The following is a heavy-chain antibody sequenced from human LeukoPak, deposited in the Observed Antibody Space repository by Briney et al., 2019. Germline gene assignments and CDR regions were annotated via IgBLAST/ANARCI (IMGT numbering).Heavy chain of an antibody. J-gene: IGHJ4*02. D-gene: IGHD3-9*01. V-gene: IGHV1-18*01. CDR2: ISAYNGNT. Sequence: GASVKVSCKASGYTFTSYGISWVRQAPGQGIEWMGWISAYNGNTNYAQKLQGRVTMTTNTSTSTAYMELRSLRSDDTAVYYCARDKPSPVLRYFDWLLELDYWGQGTLVTVSS. CDR1: GYTFTSYG. CDR3: ARDKPSPVLRYFDWLLELDY.